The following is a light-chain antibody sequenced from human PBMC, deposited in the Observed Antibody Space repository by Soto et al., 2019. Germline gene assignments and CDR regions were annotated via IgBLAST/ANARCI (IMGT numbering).Light chain of an antibody. CDR1: SSDVGGYNY. Sequence: QSVLTQPPSASGSPGQSVTISCTGTSSDVGGYNYVSWYQQHPGKAPKLMIHEVTKRPSGVPARFSGSKSGNTASLTVSGLQAEDEANYYCSSYAGSNNFVIFGGGTKLTVL. CDR2: EVT. V-gene: IGLV2-8*01. J-gene: IGLJ2*01. CDR3: SSYAGSNNFVI.